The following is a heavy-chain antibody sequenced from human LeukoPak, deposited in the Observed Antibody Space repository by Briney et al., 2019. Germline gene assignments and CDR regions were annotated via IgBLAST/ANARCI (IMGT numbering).Heavy chain of an antibody. J-gene: IGHJ4*02. CDR1: GLTFSNFP. D-gene: IGHD3-22*01. CDR3: ATQSITLVVVISPFDY. CDR2: IQDDGATT. Sequence: GGSLRLSCAASGLTFSNFPMHWVRQAPGKGLEWVALIQDDGATTNYADSVRGRFTISRDNSKSTVYLQMNSLMPDDTAVYYCATQSITLVVVISPFDYWGQGTLVTVSS. V-gene: IGHV3-30*02.